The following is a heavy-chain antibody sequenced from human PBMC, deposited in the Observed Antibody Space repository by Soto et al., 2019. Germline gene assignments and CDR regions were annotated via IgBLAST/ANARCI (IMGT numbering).Heavy chain of an antibody. CDR1: GFTFSSYA. CDR3: ARDLALAGNY. D-gene: IGHD6-19*01. V-gene: IGHV3-21*01. Sequence: GGSLRLSXAASGFTFSSYAMNWVRQTQEKGLEWVSSISSTSSYTHYSDSVKGRFTISRDNANNSLFLQMNSLRAEDTATYYCARDLALAGNYWGQGVLVTVSS. CDR2: ISSTSSYT. J-gene: IGHJ4*02.